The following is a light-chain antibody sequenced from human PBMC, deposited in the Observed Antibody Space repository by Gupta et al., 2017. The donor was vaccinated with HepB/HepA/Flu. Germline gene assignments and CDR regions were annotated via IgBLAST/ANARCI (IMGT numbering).Light chain of an antibody. V-gene: IGLV1-51*02. CDR3: GTWDDSLNVLL. Sequence: QSVFMQPPSVSAAPGQEVAISCSGSSSNIESNFVSWYQQLPRAAPKLLIYENNKRPSGIPDRFSGSKSGTSATLAITGLQTGDEADYYCGTWDDSLNVLLFGGGTELAVL. CDR1: SSNIESNF. J-gene: IGLJ2*01. CDR2: ENN.